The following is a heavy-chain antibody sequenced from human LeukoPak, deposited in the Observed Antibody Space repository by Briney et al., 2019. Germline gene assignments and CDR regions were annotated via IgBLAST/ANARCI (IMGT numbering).Heavy chain of an antibody. CDR3: ARDLVGDV. Sequence: PSETLSLTCTVSGGSISSSSYYWGWIRQPPGKGLEWIGSIYYSGSTYYNPSLKSRVTISVDTSKNQFSLKLSSVTAADTAVYYCARDLVGDVWGKGTTVTVSS. V-gene: IGHV4-39*02. CDR1: GGSISSSSYY. D-gene: IGHD1-26*01. J-gene: IGHJ6*04. CDR2: IYYSGST.